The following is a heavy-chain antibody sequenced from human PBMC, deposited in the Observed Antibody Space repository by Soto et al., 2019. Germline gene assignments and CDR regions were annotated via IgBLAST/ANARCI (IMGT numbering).Heavy chain of an antibody. CDR3: ARNSDYDCWSGFLY. D-gene: IGHD3-3*01. CDR1: GFTFNTYV. V-gene: IGHV3-23*01. J-gene: IGHJ4*02. CDR2: ISGSGVTT. Sequence: EVQLLESGGGLVQPGGSLRLSCAASGFTFNTYVLTWVRQAPGKGLEWVSSISGSGVTTKYADSVKGRFTMSRDNTKNKLTLQMSNLRAEDTAVYYCARNSDYDCWSGFLYWGQGTLVTVSS.